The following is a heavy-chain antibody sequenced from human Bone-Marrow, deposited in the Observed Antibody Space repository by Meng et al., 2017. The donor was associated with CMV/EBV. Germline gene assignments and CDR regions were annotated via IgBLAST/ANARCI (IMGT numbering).Heavy chain of an antibody. J-gene: IGHJ5*02. Sequence: GGSLRLSCAAAGFRFDDYAMHWVRQAPGKGLEWVSGISWNSNSIGYADSVKGRFTISRDNAKNSLYLQMNSLRAEDTAVYYCATMVVTGTWGQGTLVTVSS. CDR1: GFRFDDYA. CDR2: ISWNSNSI. D-gene: IGHD4-23*01. CDR3: ATMVVTGT. V-gene: IGHV3-9*01.